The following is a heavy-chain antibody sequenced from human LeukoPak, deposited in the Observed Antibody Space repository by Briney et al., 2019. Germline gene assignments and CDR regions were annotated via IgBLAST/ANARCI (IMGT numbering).Heavy chain of an antibody. D-gene: IGHD3-10*01. CDR2: INPNSGGT. CDR3: ARAESLRDEFVYGSYGSSHAFDI. Sequence: ASVKVSCKASGYTFTGYYMHWVRQAPGQGLEWMGLINPNSGGTNYAQKFQGWVTMTRDTSMNTAYMQLRRLRADDTAVYYCARAESLRDEFVYGSYGSSHAFDIWGPGTLVTVSS. V-gene: IGHV1-2*04. J-gene: IGHJ3*02. CDR1: GYTFTGYY.